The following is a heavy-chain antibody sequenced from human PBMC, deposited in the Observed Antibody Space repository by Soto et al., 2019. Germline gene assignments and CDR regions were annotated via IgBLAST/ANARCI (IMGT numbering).Heavy chain of an antibody. Sequence: PGGSLRLSCAASGFTFSSYSMNWVRQAPGKGLEWVSSISSSGSYIYYADSVKGRFTISRDNAKNSLYLQMNSLRAEDTAVYYCARDFTVAGVTAPLDYWGQGTLVTVSS. CDR1: GFTFSSYS. V-gene: IGHV3-21*01. CDR2: ISSSGSYI. CDR3: ARDFTVAGVTAPLDY. D-gene: IGHD2-21*02. J-gene: IGHJ4*02.